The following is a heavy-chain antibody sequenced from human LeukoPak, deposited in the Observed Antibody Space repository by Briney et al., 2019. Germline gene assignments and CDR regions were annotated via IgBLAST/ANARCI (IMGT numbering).Heavy chain of an antibody. D-gene: IGHD1-26*01. J-gene: IGHJ1*01. Sequence: GASVKVSCKASGGTFSSYAISWVRQAPGQGLEWMGRIIPILGIANYAQKFQGRVTITADKSTSTAYMELSSLRSEDTAVYYCARDYVPRGLWEVVYFQHWGQGTLVTVSS. V-gene: IGHV1-69*04. CDR2: IIPILGIA. CDR1: GGTFSSYA. CDR3: ARDYVPRGLWEVVYFQH.